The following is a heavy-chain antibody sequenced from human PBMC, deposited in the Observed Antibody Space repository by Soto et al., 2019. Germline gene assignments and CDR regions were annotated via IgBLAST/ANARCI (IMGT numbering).Heavy chain of an antibody. CDR2: INPDSDNT. CDR1: GYTFTNYD. Sequence: ASVKVSCKTSGYTFTNYDINWVRQAAGQGLGWMGWINPDSDNTGYAQKFQGRVTMTRDTSISTAYMELNSLRSEDTAVYYCARGRRYCTTTSCYPPALFPYGMDVWGQGTTVTV. CDR3: ARGRRYCTTTSCYPPALFPYGMDV. D-gene: IGHD2-2*01. J-gene: IGHJ6*02. V-gene: IGHV1-8*01.